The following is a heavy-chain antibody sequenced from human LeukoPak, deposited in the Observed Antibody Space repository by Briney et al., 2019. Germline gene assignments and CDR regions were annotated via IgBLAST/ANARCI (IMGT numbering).Heavy chain of an antibody. CDR3: AKGTYYDSLTGYALDY. V-gene: IGHV3-23*01. CDR2: ISGSGGST. D-gene: IGHD3-9*01. CDR1: GFTFSSYA. Sequence: GRSLRLSCAASGFTFSSYAMSWVRQAPGKGLEWVSAISGSGGSTYYADSVKGRFTISRDNSKNTLYLQMNSLRAEDTAVYYCAKGTYYDSLTGYALDYWGQPTLLTVCS. J-gene: IGHJ4*02.